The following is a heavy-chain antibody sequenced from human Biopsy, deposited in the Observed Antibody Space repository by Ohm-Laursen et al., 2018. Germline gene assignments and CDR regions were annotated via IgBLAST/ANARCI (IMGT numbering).Heavy chain of an antibody. CDR3: ARDRYYGSESYYSHYNMDV. CDR1: GSTFSSYG. V-gene: IGHV3-33*01. J-gene: IGHJ6*02. Sequence: SLRLSCAASGSTFSSYGIHWVRQAPGKGLEWVAVIWYDGSNKYSADSVKGRFSISRDNSKNTVYLQTNSLRAADTAVYYCARDRYYGSESYYSHYNMDVWGQGTTVSVSS. D-gene: IGHD3-10*01. CDR2: IWYDGSNK.